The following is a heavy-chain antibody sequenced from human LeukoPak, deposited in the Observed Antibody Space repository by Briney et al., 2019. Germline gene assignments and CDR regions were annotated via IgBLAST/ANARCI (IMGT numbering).Heavy chain of an antibody. D-gene: IGHD2-2*01. Sequence: SQTLSLTCAISGDSVSSNSAAWNWIRQSPSRGLEWLGRTYYRSKWYNDYAVSVKSRITINPDTSKNQFSLQLNSVTPEDTAVYYCARDSPYIVVVPAAPEWAFDIWGQGTMVTVSS. CDR3: ARDSPYIVVVPAAPEWAFDI. J-gene: IGHJ3*02. CDR2: TYYRSKWYN. V-gene: IGHV6-1*01. CDR1: GDSVSSNSAA.